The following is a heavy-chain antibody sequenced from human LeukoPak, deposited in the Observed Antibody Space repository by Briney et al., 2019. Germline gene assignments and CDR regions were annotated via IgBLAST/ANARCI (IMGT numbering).Heavy chain of an antibody. CDR2: TYYRAKLYN. CDR1: GDSFSSNSVA. Sequence: SQTLSLTCALSGDSFSSNSVAWDWLRQSPSRGLEWLGSTYYRAKLYNDYAVAVKGLITITPDTSNNQFSLQLNSVTPEDTAVYYCARDHCSGGSCHWRFDYWGQGTLVTVSS. V-gene: IGHV6-1*01. D-gene: IGHD2-15*01. CDR3: ARDHCSGGSCHWRFDY. J-gene: IGHJ4*02.